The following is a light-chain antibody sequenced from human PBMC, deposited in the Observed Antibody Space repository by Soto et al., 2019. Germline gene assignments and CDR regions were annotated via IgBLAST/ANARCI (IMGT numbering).Light chain of an antibody. J-gene: IGKJ4*01. Sequence: EIMMTQSPATLSVSPGERATLSCRASQSVGSTLAWYQQEPGQAPRLLIYDASTRATGIPARFSGSGSGTEFTLTINSLQSEDFAVYYCQQNHDWPLTFGGGTKVEIK. CDR3: QQNHDWPLT. CDR1: QSVGST. CDR2: DAS. V-gene: IGKV3-15*01.